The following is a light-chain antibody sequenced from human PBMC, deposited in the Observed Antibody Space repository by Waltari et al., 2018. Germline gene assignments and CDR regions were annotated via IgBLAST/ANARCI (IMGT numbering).Light chain of an antibody. CDR1: SSDHVGYNF. J-gene: IGLJ2*01. V-gene: IGLV2-11*01. CDR2: EVS. Sequence: QAALTQPRSVSGSPGQSVTISCTGTSSDHVGYNFVPWFQQHPGTAPKLMIYEVSKRPSGVSDRFSGSKSGNTASLTISGLQAEDEADYYCSSYVGSNTLLFGGGTRLTVL. CDR3: SSYVGSNTLL.